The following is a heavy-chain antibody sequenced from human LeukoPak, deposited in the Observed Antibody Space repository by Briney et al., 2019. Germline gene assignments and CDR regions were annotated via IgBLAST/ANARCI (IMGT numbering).Heavy chain of an antibody. D-gene: IGHD6-6*01. CDR3: ATPPSNADAFDI. J-gene: IGHJ3*02. CDR2: VDPEDGET. CDR1: GYTFTDYY. V-gene: IGHV1-69-2*01. Sequence: ASVKISCKVSGYTFTDYYMHWVQQAPGKGLEWMGLVDPEDGETIYAEEFQGRVTITADTSTDTAYMELSSLRSEDTAVYYCATPPSNADAFDIWGQGTMVTVSS.